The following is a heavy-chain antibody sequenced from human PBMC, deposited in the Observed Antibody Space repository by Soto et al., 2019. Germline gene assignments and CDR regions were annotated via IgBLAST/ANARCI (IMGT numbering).Heavy chain of an antibody. Sequence: ASVKVSCKASGYTFTSYGISWVRQAPGQGLEWMGWISAYNGNTNYAQKLQGRVTITADKSASTAYMELSSLRPGDTAVYYCARLHWQPRGKHYYYYDTDVWGKGTTVTVYS. CDR1: GYTFTSYG. V-gene: IGHV1-18*01. D-gene: IGHD3-10*01. J-gene: IGHJ6*04. CDR3: ARLHWQPRGKHYYYYDTDV. CDR2: ISAYNGNT.